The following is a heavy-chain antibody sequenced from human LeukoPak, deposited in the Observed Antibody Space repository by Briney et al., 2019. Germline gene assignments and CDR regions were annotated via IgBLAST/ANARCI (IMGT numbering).Heavy chain of an antibody. CDR2: ISSSSSYI. CDR3: ARKTQPTSIAARPEFDY. D-gene: IGHD6-6*01. Sequence: GGSLRLSCEDSGFTFSSYSMNWVRQAPGKGLEWVSSISSSSSYIYYADSVKGRFTISRDNAKNSLYLQMNSLRAEDTAVYYCARKTQPTSIAARPEFDYWGQGTLVTVSS. CDR1: GFTFSSYS. J-gene: IGHJ4*02. V-gene: IGHV3-21*01.